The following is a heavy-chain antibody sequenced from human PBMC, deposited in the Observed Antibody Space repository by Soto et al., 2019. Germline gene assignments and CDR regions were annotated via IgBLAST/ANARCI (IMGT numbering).Heavy chain of an antibody. J-gene: IGHJ4*02. CDR1: GFTFSSYS. V-gene: IGHV3-48*01. Sequence: GGSLRLSCAASGFTFSSYSMNWVRQAPGKGLEWVSYISSSSSTIYYADSVKGRFTISRDNAKNSLYLQMNSLRAEDTAVYYCARADAIFGVVIVFDYWGQGTLVTVSS. D-gene: IGHD3-3*01. CDR2: ISSSSSTI. CDR3: ARADAIFGVVIVFDY.